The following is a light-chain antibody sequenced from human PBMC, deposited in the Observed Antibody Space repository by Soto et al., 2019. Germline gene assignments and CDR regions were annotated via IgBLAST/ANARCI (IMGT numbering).Light chain of an antibody. CDR1: SSNIGDNY. J-gene: IGLJ2*01. CDR3: GTWESSRSAVG. V-gene: IGLV1-51*01. CDR2: DNN. Sequence: QSVLPPPPSVSAAPGQKVTISCSGSSSNIGDNYVSWYQQLPGTAPKLLIYDNNKRPSGIPDRFSGSKSGTSATLGITGLQTGDEAEYYCGTWESSRSAVGCGGGTKLTVL.